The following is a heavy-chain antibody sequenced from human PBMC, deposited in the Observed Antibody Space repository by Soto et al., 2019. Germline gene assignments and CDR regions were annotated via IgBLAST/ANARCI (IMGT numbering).Heavy chain of an antibody. CDR1: GYTFTSYA. Sequence: ASVKVSCKASGYTFTSYAMHWVRQAPGQRLEWMGWINAGSGNTKYSQKFQGRVTITRDTSASTAYVELSSLRSEDTAVYYCARSSDIVVVPAAMPIDYWGQGTLVTVSS. CDR2: INAGSGNT. CDR3: ARSSDIVVVPAAMPIDY. D-gene: IGHD2-2*01. V-gene: IGHV1-3*01. J-gene: IGHJ4*02.